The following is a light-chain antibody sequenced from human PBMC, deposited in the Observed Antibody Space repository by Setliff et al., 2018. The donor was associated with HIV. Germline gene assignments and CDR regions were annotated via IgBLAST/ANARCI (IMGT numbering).Light chain of an antibody. CDR2: EVS. CDR1: SNDVGSYNY. Sequence: ALTQPASVSGSPGQSITIPCTGTSNDVGSYNYVSWYQQHPGKAPKLMIYEVSNRPSGVSNRFSGSKSGNTASLTISGLQAEDEGDYYCSSYTSSSTWVFGGGTKVTVL. V-gene: IGLV2-14*01. CDR3: SSYTSSSTWV. J-gene: IGLJ3*02.